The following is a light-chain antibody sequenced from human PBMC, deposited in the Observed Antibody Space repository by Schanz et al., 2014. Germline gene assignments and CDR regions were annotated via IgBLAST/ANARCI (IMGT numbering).Light chain of an antibody. CDR1: SSNIGRNT. V-gene: IGLV1-44*01. J-gene: IGLJ2*01. CDR3: CSYAGSYTLL. CDR2: SNT. Sequence: QSVLTQPPSASGTPGQRVTISCSGGSSNIGRNTVNWYQYLPGTAPKLLIYSNTLRPSGVPDRFSGSKSGNTASLTISGLQAEDEADYYCCSYAGSYTLLFGGGTKLTVL.